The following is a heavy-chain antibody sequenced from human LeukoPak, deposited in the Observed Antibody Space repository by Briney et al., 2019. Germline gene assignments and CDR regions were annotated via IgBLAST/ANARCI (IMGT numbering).Heavy chain of an antibody. D-gene: IGHD3-16*01. CDR3: ARAYRGSTAWFDP. Sequence: ASVKVSCKASGGTFSSYAISWVRQAPGQGLEWMGRIIPILGIANYAQKFQGRVTITADKSTSTAYMELSSLRSEDTAVYYCARAYRGSTAWFDPWGQGTLVTVSS. J-gene: IGHJ5*02. V-gene: IGHV1-69*04. CDR2: IIPILGIA. CDR1: GGTFSSYA.